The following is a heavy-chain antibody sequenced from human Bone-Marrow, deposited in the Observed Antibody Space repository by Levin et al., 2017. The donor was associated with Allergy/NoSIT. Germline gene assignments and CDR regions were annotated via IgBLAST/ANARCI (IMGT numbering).Heavy chain of an antibody. D-gene: IGHD4-17*01. CDR1: GGSISSSSYY. CDR3: ERLAGDYVSWFDP. V-gene: IGHV4-39*01. Sequence: SETLSLTCTVSGGSISSSSYYWGWIRQPPGKGLEWIGSIYYSGSTYYNPSLKSRVTISVDTSKNQFSLKLSSVTAADTAVYYWERLAGDYVSWFDPWGQGTLVTVSS. CDR2: IYYSGST. J-gene: IGHJ5*02.